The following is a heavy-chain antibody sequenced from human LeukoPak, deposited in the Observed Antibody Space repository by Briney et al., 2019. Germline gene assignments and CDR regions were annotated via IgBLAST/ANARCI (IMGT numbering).Heavy chain of an antibody. Sequence: SETLSLTCTVSDYSISNGYYWGWIRQPPGKGLEWIGSIYRSGKTFYNPSLKSRVTISVDTSKNQFSLKLSSVTAADTAVYYCARGFGVVIMFYYYYYMDVWGKGTTVTVSS. V-gene: IGHV4-38-2*02. CDR1: DYSISNGYY. CDR2: IYRSGKT. J-gene: IGHJ6*03. D-gene: IGHD3-3*01. CDR3: ARGFGVVIMFYYYYYMDV.